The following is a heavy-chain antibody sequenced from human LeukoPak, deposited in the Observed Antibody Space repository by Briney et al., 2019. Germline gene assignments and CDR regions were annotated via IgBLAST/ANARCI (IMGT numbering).Heavy chain of an antibody. D-gene: IGHD1-26*01. CDR3: AAEAEVGAATWGYMDV. CDR1: GGSISSSSYY. V-gene: IGHV4-39*07. Sequence: SETLSLTCTVSGGSISSSSYYWGWIRQPPGKGLEWIGSIYYSGSTYYNPSLKSRVTISVDTSKNQFSLKLSSVTAADTAVYYCAAEAEVGAATWGYMDVWGKGTTVTVSS. J-gene: IGHJ6*03. CDR2: IYYSGST.